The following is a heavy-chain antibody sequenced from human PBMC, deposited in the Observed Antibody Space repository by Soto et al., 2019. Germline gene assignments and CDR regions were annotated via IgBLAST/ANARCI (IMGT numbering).Heavy chain of an antibody. J-gene: IGHJ4*02. D-gene: IGHD5-18*01. CDR3: ARDRYSYGSLPGTLDY. Sequence: QVQLVQSGAEVKKPGSSVKVACKASGGTFSSYAISWVRQAPGQGLEWMGGIIPIFGTANYAQKFQGRVTITADESTSTAYMELSSLSSEDTAVYYCARDRYSYGSLPGTLDYWGQGTLVTVSS. V-gene: IGHV1-69*01. CDR2: IIPIFGTA. CDR1: GGTFSSYA.